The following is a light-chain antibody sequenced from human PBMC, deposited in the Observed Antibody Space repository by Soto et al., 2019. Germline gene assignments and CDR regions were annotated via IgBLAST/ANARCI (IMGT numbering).Light chain of an antibody. CDR1: QDIKKF. Sequence: DIKVTQSPYSLSASPGVRITITCRASQDIKKFVAWYQQKPGEVPHLLLYAASNLRPGVPSRCSRNASGTDLTLTIACLQPEEVATYFCQKYDRAAAAFG. V-gene: IGKV1-27*01. CDR2: AAS. J-gene: IGKJ2*01. CDR3: QKYDRAAAA.